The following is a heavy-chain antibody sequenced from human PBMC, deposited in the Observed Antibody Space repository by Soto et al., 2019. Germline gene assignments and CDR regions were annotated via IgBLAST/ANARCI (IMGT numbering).Heavy chain of an antibody. CDR3: ARGTRDCSTTSCYSPQGYYRHDMDV. J-gene: IGHJ6*02. D-gene: IGHD2-2*01. CDR2: IIPMFGSA. V-gene: IGHV1-69*13. Sequence: ASVKVSCKASGGTFSSYAISWVRQAPGQGLEWMGGIIPMFGSATYVQKFRGRVTITADESTSTSYMDLSSLRSEDSAVYYCARGTRDCSTTSCYSPQGYYRHDMDVWGPGTTVTAP. CDR1: GGTFSSYA.